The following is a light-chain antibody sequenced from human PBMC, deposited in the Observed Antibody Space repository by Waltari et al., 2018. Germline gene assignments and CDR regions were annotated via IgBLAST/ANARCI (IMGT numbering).Light chain of an antibody. V-gene: IGLV2-14*03. J-gene: IGLJ3*02. Sequence: QSALTQPASVSGSPGQSIAISCTGTRSDVGGYNYVPWYQQHPGKAPNLIIYYANERPSGVSDRFSASKSGNTASLTISGLQAEDEADYYCSSYTTSYTWVFGGGTKLTVL. CDR3: SSYTTSYTWV. CDR2: YAN. CDR1: RSDVGGYNY.